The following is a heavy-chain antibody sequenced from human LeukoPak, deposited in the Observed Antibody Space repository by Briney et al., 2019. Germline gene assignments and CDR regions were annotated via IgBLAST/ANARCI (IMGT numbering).Heavy chain of an antibody. V-gene: IGHV3-7*01. CDR3: ERSPRWLVSTDWFDP. CDR1: GFTFSSYW. Sequence: PGGSLRLSCTASGFTFSSYWMSWVRQAPGKGLEWVANIKQDGSEKYYVDSVKGRFTISRDNAKNSLYLQMNSLRAEDTAVYYCERSPRWLVSTDWFDPWGQGTLVTVSS. D-gene: IGHD6-19*01. J-gene: IGHJ5*02. CDR2: IKQDGSEK.